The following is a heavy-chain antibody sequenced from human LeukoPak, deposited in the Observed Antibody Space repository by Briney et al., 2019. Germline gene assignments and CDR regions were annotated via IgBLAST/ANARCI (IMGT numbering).Heavy chain of an antibody. J-gene: IGHJ4*02. D-gene: IGHD1-1*01. CDR1: GFTFSTYA. CDR2: ISGTGGRT. CDR3: ARDGHNSLDY. Sequence: GGSLRLSCAASGFTFSTYAMTWVRQAPGKGLEWVSDISGTGGRTYYADSVKGRFTISRDNSKNTVDLLMNSLRDEDTAVYYCARDGHNSLDYWGQGTLVTVSS. V-gene: IGHV3-23*01.